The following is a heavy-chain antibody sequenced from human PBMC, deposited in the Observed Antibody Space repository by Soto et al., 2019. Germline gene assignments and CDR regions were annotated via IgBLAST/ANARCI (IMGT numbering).Heavy chain of an antibody. CDR1: GGSFSGYY. V-gene: IGHV4-34*01. Sequence: PSETLSLTCAVYGGSFSGYYWTWIRQPPGTGLEWIGEINHSGSTNYNPSLKSRVTISVDTSKNQFSLKLTSVTAADTAVYYCARGVGGYCISTSCDAFDIWGQGTMVTVSS. J-gene: IGHJ3*02. D-gene: IGHD2-2*01. CDR3: ARGVGGYCISTSCDAFDI. CDR2: INHSGST.